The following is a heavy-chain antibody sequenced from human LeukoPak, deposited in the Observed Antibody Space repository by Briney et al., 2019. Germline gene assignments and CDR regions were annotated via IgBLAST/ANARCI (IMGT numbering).Heavy chain of an antibody. V-gene: IGHV3-7*01. CDR3: AKVAKYYYGPETYYFFEQ. CDR2: INQDGTEK. Sequence: GGSLRLSCAASGFPFSTYWMSRVRQAPGKGREGGANINQDGTEKYYVDSVKGRFTISRDYAKNSLYLQMNSLRVEDTAVYYCAKVAKYYYGPETYYFFEQWGQGTPVTASS. D-gene: IGHD3-10*01. J-gene: IGHJ4*02. CDR1: GFPFSTYW.